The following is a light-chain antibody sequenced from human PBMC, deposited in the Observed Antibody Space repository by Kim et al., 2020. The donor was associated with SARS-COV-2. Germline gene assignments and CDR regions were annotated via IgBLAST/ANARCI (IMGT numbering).Light chain of an antibody. CDR1: SSNIGAGYN. CDR3: QSFDSRLTGWA. CDR2: GNN. Sequence: QRVTISCTGRSSNIGAGYNVHWYQQLPGTAPKLLIYGNNNRPSGVPDRFSGSNSGTSASLTITGLLAEDEADYYCQSFDSRLTGWAFGGGTKVTVL. V-gene: IGLV1-40*01. J-gene: IGLJ3*02.